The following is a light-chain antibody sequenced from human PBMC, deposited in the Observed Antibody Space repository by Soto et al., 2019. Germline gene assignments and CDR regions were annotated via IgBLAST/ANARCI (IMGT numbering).Light chain of an antibody. CDR3: SSYTSSSPYVV. CDR1: SSDVGGYNY. Sequence: QSALTQPAPVSGSPGQSITISCTGTSSDVGGYNYVSWYQQHPGKAPKLMIYDVSNRPSGVSNRFSGSKSGNTASLTISGLQAEDEADSYCSSYTSSSPYVVFGGGTKVTVL. CDR2: DVS. V-gene: IGLV2-14*01. J-gene: IGLJ2*01.